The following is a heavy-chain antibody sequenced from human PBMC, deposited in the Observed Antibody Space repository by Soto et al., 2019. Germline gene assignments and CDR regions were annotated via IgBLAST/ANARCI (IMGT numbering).Heavy chain of an antibody. CDR2: TWYDGSNK. V-gene: IGHV3-33*01. CDR3: ARGYCSGGSCPPFDY. CDR1: GFTFSSFG. Sequence: QVQLVESGGGVVQPGRSLRLSCAASGFTFSSFGMHWVRQAPGKGLEWVVVTWYDGSNKYYADSVKGRFTISRDNSTNTLYLQMNSLRVEDTAVYYCARGYCSGGSCPPFDYWGQGTLVTVSS. J-gene: IGHJ4*02. D-gene: IGHD2-15*01.